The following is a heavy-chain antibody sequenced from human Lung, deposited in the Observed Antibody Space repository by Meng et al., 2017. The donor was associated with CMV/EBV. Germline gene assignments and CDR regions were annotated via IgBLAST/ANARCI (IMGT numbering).Heavy chain of an antibody. D-gene: IGHD4-23*01. J-gene: IGHJ2*01. CDR2: IIPVLTMP. V-gene: IGHV1-69*02. Sequence: SXXVSXKAPGDAFSYTINWVRQAPGQGLEWMGRIIPVLTMPIYAQKFQGRVTFTADRSTSTVYMERSSLRSEDTAVYYCARGKAGNSGSGYFDLWGRGTXVTVSS. CDR1: GDAFSYT. CDR3: ARGKAGNSGSGYFDL.